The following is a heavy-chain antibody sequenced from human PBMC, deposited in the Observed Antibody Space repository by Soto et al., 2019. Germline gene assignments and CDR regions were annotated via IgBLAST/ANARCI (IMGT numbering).Heavy chain of an antibody. J-gene: IGHJ6*02. Sequence: PSETLSLTCTVSGGSISSGDYYWSWIRQPPGKGLEWIGYIYYSGSTYYNPSLKSRVTISVDTSKNQFSLKLSSVTAADTAVYYCARDLHYDTPSPYGMDVSGQGTTVTVSS. CDR2: IYYSGST. CDR3: ARDLHYDTPSPYGMDV. D-gene: IGHD3-9*01. V-gene: IGHV4-30-4*01. CDR1: GGSISSGDYY.